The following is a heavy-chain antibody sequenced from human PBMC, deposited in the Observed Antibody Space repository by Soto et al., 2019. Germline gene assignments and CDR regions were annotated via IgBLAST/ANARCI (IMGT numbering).Heavy chain of an antibody. V-gene: IGHV4-39*01. CDR3: ARRGVEGAIWLEAFDI. CDR2: IYYSGST. Sequence: QLQLQESGPGLVKPSETLSLTCTVSGGSISSSSYYWGWIRQPPGKGLEWIGSIYYSGSTYYNPSLKSRVTISVDTSKNQFSLKLSSVTAADTAVYYSARRGVEGAIWLEAFDIWGQGTMVTVSS. J-gene: IGHJ3*02. D-gene: IGHD1-26*01. CDR1: GGSISSSSYY.